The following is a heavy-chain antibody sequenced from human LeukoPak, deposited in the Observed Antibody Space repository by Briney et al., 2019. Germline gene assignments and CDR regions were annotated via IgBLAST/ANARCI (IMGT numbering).Heavy chain of an antibody. CDR2: ISGSGGRT. CDR1: GFTFSSYA. V-gene: IGHV3-23*01. Sequence: GGSLRLSCAASGFTFSSYAMSWVRQAPGKGLEWVSGISGSGGRTHYADSVKGRFTISRDNSKNTLFLQMNSLRAEDTAVYYCARSNYYDSRSWGFDIWGQGTMVTVSS. D-gene: IGHD3-22*01. CDR3: ARSNYYDSRSWGFDI. J-gene: IGHJ3*02.